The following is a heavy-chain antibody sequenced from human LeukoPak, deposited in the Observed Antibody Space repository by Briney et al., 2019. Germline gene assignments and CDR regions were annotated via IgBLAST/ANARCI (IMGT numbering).Heavy chain of an antibody. D-gene: IGHD2-15*01. CDR2: INSDGSGT. V-gene: IGHV3-74*01. CDR3: ARPIGYCSGGSCYGDNWFDP. CDR1: GFTFGSYW. J-gene: IGHJ5*02. Sequence: PGGSLRLSCAASGFTFGSYWMHWVRQAPGKGLVWVSRINSDGSGTSYADSVKGRFTISRDNAKTTLYLQMNSLRAEDTAVYYCARPIGYCSGGSCYGDNWFDPWGQGTLVTVSS.